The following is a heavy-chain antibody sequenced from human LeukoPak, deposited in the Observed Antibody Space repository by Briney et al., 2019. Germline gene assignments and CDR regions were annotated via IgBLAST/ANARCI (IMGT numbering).Heavy chain of an antibody. D-gene: IGHD3-3*01. CDR3: ARDYKTIFGVVIMYYYYGMDV. V-gene: IGHV1-2*02. Sequence: SEKVSCKASGYTFTVYYMHWVRQAPGHPLEWMGWINPNSDGTNYAQKFQGRVTMTMDTSISTAYMELSRLRSDDTAVYYCARDYKTIFGVVIMYYYYGMDVWGQGTTVTVSS. CDR2: INPNSDGT. CDR1: GYTFTVYY. J-gene: IGHJ6*02.